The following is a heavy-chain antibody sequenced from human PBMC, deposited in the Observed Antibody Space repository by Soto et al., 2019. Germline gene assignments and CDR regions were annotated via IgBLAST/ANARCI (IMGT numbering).Heavy chain of an antibody. CDR3: ARGITLPTPLDY. D-gene: IGHD1-20*01. Sequence: ASLKVSCKASGYTFTGYYMHWVRQAPGQGLEWMGWINPNSGGTNYAQKFQGWVTMTRDTSISTAYMELSRLTSDDTAVYYCARGITLPTPLDYWGQGTLVTVSS. CDR2: INPNSGGT. CDR1: GYTFTGYY. J-gene: IGHJ4*02. V-gene: IGHV1-2*04.